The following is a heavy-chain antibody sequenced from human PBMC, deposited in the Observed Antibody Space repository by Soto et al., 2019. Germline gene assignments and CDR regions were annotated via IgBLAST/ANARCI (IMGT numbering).Heavy chain of an antibody. CDR2: VLYSGST. CDR3: ARARGARYFDY. V-gene: IGHV4-39*07. Sequence: SETLSLTCTVSGGSISSSSYYWGWIRQPPGKGLEWIGSVLYSGSTYYNPSLKSRVTISVDTSKNQLSLKLSSVTAADTAVYYCARARGARYFDYWGQGTLVTVSS. D-gene: IGHD1-20*01. CDR1: GGSISSSSYY. J-gene: IGHJ4*02.